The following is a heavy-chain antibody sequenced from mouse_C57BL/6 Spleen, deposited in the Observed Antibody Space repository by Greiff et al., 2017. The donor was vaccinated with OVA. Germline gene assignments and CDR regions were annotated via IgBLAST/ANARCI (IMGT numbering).Heavy chain of an antibody. D-gene: IGHD2-12*01. CDR1: GFSLTSYG. J-gene: IGHJ4*01. CDR3: ARNYDRAMDY. Sequence: QVQLKESGPGLVQPSQSLSITCTASGFSLTSYGVHWVRQSPGKGLEWLGEIWRGGSTAYNAAFISRLGISKDNSEDQVFFRMNSLQADDTARYYCARNYDRAMDYWGQGTSVTVSA. CDR2: IWRGGST. V-gene: IGHV2-2*01.